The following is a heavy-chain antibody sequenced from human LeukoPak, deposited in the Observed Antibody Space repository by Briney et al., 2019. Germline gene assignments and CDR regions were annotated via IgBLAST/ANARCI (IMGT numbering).Heavy chain of an antibody. CDR2: IYSGGST. CDR1: GFTVSSNY. J-gene: IGHJ6*03. D-gene: IGHD3-3*01. V-gene: IGHV3-53*01. CDR3: ARATYYDFWSSYYYYMDV. Sequence: PGGSLRLSCAASGFTVSSNYMSWVRQAPGKGLEWVSVIYSGGSTYYADSVKGRFTISRDNSKNTLYLQMNSLRAEDTAVYYCARATYYDFWSSYYYYMDVWGKGTTVTVSS.